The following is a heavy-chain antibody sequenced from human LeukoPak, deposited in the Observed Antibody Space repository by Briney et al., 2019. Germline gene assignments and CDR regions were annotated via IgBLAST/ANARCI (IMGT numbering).Heavy chain of an antibody. CDR2: SYNSGST. D-gene: IGHD3-22*01. Sequence: PSETLSLTCTVSGGSISSYDWSWIRQPPGKGLEWIGYSYNSGSTNYNPSLKSRVTISVDTSKNQFSLKLSSVTAADTAVYYCARLTYDFSGYYYFEYWGQGTLVTVSS. CDR1: GGSISSYD. J-gene: IGHJ4*02. CDR3: ARLTYDFSGYYYFEY. V-gene: IGHV4-59*01.